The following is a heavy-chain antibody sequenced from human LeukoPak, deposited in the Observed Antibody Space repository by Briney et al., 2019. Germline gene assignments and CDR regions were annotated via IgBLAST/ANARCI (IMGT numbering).Heavy chain of an antibody. Sequence: ASVKVSCKASGYTFTGYYMHWVRQAPGQGLEWMGWINPNSGATNYTQNFQGRVTMTRDTSISTAYMELSRLRSDDTAVYYCARITDLTIFGVVPISGFFDYWGQGTLVTVSS. CDR2: INPNSGAT. D-gene: IGHD3-3*01. CDR3: ARITDLTIFGVVPISGFFDY. CDR1: GYTFTGYY. V-gene: IGHV1-2*02. J-gene: IGHJ4*02.